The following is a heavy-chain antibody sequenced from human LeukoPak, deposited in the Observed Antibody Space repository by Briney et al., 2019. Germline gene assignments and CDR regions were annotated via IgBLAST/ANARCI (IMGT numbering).Heavy chain of an antibody. J-gene: IGHJ4*02. CDR3: ARGRYCSGGSCYWVATSYTNFDY. CDR1: GYTFTSYY. D-gene: IGHD2-15*01. CDR2: INPSGGST. Sequence: ASVKVSCKASGYTFTSYYVHWVRQAPGQGLEWMGIINPSGGSTSYAQKFQGRVTMTRDTSTSTVYMELSSLRSEDTAVYYCARGRYCSGGSCYWVATSYTNFDYWGQGTLVTVSS. V-gene: IGHV1-46*01.